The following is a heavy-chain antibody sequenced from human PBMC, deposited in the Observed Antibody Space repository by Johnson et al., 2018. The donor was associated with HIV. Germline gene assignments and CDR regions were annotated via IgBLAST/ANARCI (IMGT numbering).Heavy chain of an antibody. D-gene: IGHD5-18*01. Sequence: QMQLVESGGGVVQPGRSLRLSCAASGFTFSSYGMHWVRQAPGKGLEWVAVISYDGKNKYYADSVKGRFTISRDKSKNTMYLQMNSLRDEDTAVYHCAKERLLHDAFDVWGQGTMVTVSS. CDR3: AKERLLHDAFDV. CDR2: ISYDGKNK. CDR1: GFTFSSYG. V-gene: IGHV3-30*18. J-gene: IGHJ3*01.